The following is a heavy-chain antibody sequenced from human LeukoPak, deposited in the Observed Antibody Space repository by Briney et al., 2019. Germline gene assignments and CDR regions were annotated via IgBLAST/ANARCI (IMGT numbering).Heavy chain of an antibody. Sequence: SETLSLTCTVSGDSISSGGYYWSWIRQPPGKGLEWIGEINHSGSTNYNPSLKSRVTISVDTSKNQFSLKLSSVTAADTAVYYCARLRSGSYARVRYFDYWGQGTLVTVSS. J-gene: IGHJ4*02. D-gene: IGHD1-26*01. CDR1: GDSISSGGYY. CDR3: ARLRSGSYARVRYFDY. V-gene: IGHV4-39*07. CDR2: INHSGST.